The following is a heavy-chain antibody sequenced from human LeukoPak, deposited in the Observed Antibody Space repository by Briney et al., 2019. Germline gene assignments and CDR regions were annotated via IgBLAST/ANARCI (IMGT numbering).Heavy chain of an antibody. CDR3: ARPHPKPAARGLEAFDI. Sequence: PGGSLRLSCAASGFTFDDYAMHWVRQAPGKGLEWVSGISWNSGSIGYADSVKGRFTISRDNAKNSLYLQMNSLRAEDTAVYYCARPHPKPAARGLEAFDIWGQGTMVTVSS. CDR2: ISWNSGSI. D-gene: IGHD2-2*01. V-gene: IGHV3-9*01. CDR1: GFTFDDYA. J-gene: IGHJ3*02.